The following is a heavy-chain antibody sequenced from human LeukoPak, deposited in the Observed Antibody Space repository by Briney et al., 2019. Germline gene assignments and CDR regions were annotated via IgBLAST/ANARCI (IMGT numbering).Heavy chain of an antibody. V-gene: IGHV1-46*03. D-gene: IGHD3-22*01. Sequence: ASVKVSCKASGYTFTSYYMHWVRQAPGQGLEWMGIINHSGGSTSYAQKFQGRVTMTRDTSTSTVYMELSSLRSEDTAVYYCAMNFNYYDCSGPITPFDYWGQGTLVTVSS. J-gene: IGHJ4*02. CDR3: AMNFNYYDCSGPITPFDY. CDR2: INHSGGST. CDR1: GYTFTSYY.